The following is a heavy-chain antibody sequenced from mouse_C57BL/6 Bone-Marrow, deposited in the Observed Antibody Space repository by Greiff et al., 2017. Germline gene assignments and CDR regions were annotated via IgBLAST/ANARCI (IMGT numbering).Heavy chain of an antibody. J-gene: IGHJ3*01. D-gene: IGHD2-4*01. CDR3: AREGDDYDGAY. Sequence: EVKLQESGPGLVKPSQSLSLTCSVTGYSITSGYYWNWIRQFPGNKLEWMGYISYDGSNNYNPSLKNRISITRDTSKNQFFLKLNSVTTEDTATYYCAREGDDYDGAYWGQGTLVTVSA. CDR2: ISYDGSN. CDR1: GYSITSGYY. V-gene: IGHV3-6*01.